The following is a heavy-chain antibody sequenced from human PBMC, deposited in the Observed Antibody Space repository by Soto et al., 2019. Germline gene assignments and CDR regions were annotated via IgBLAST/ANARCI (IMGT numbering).Heavy chain of an antibody. J-gene: IGHJ5*02. D-gene: IGHD2-21*01. Sequence: QSGGSLRLSCRDSGFSFNTYVMDWVRQAPGKGLEWVARILYDGSKEYYADPVKGRFTISRDNSKNTLYLQMDRLRVEDTAVYFCAKGLALMADPWGQGNPVTVSS. CDR3: AKGLALMADP. CDR2: ILYDGSKE. CDR1: GFSFNTYV. V-gene: IGHV3-30*18.